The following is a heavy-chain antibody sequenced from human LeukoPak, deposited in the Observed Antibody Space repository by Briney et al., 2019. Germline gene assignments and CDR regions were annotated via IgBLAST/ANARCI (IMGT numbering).Heavy chain of an antibody. J-gene: IGHJ5*02. CDR1: GYTFTSYG. D-gene: IGHD1-26*01. CDR2: ISAYNGNT. V-gene: IGHV1-18*01. CDR3: ARIVGAFGGGPDNWFDP. Sequence: ASVKVSCKASGYTFTSYGISWVRQAPGQGLEWMGWISAYNGNTNYAQKLQGRVTMTTDTSTSTAYMELRSLRSDDTAVYYCARIVGAFGGGPDNWFDPWGQGTMVTVSS.